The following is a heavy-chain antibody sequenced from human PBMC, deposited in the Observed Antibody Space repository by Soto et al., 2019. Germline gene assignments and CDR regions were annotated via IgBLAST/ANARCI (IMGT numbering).Heavy chain of an antibody. D-gene: IGHD1-26*01. CDR3: ARGGMGAGVPYYYGMDV. V-gene: IGHV4-34*01. CDR2: INHSGST. Sequence: SETLSLTCAVYGGSFSGYYWSWTRQPPGKGLEWIGEINHSGSTNYNPSLKSRVTISVDTSKNQFSLKLSSVTAADTAVYYCARGGMGAGVPYYYGMDVWGQGTTVTVSS. CDR1: GGSFSGYY. J-gene: IGHJ6*02.